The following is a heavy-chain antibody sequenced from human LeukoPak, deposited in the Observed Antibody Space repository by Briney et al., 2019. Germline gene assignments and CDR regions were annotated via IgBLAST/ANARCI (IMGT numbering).Heavy chain of an antibody. J-gene: IGHJ4*02. CDR1: GFTFSSNA. CDR3: AREDDTTMIPTDY. CDR2: ISYDGSNE. Sequence: GRSLRLSCVVSGFTFSSNAMQWVRQAPGKGLEWVAVISYDGSNEEYADSVEGRFSISRDNSKNTLYLQMSSLRVEDTAVYYCAREDDTTMIPTDYRGQGTLVIVSS. V-gene: IGHV3-30-3*01. D-gene: IGHD3-22*01.